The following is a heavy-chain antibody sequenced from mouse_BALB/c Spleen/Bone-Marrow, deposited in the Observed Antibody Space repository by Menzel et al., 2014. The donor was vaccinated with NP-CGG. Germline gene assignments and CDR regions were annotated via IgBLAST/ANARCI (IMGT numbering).Heavy chain of an antibody. CDR2: IDPANGNT. CDR1: GFNIKDTY. Sequence: EVQLQQSGAELVKPGASVKLSCTASGFNIKDTYMHWVKQRPEQGLEWIGRIDPANGNTKYDPKFQGKATITADTSSKTAYLQLSSLTSEDTAVYDGAGYDYYQAWFACWGQGTLATVTA. V-gene: IGHV14-3*02. CDR3: AGYDYYQAWFAC. D-gene: IGHD2-4*01. J-gene: IGHJ3*01.